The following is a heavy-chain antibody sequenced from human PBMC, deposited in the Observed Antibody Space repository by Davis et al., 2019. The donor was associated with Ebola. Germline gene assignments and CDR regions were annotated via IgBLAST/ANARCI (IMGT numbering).Heavy chain of an antibody. CDR2: TYYSSSKWYN. J-gene: IGHJ6*04. Sequence: HSQTLSLTCAISGDSVSSAGWNWIRQSPSRGLEWLGRTYYSSSKWYNDYAVSVKSRITINPDTSKNQFSLQLNSVTPEDTALYYCARGWLRVGMDVWGEGTTVTVSS. CDR1: GDSVSSAG. D-gene: IGHD5-18*01. CDR3: ARGWLRVGMDV. V-gene: IGHV6-1*01.